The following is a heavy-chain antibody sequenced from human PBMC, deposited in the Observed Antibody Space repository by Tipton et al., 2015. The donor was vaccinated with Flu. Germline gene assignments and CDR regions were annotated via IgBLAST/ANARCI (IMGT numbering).Heavy chain of an antibody. CDR1: GFTVSSTS. CDR3: AGRKYDY. V-gene: IGHV3-66*02. CDR2: IYSGGGT. Sequence: AVSGFTVSSTSMRWVRQAPGKGLEWVSIIYSGGGTDYAGSVKGRFTISRDNSKNTVYLQMNNLRTDDTAAYYCAGRKYDYWGQGTLVTVSS. J-gene: IGHJ4*02. D-gene: IGHD1-26*01.